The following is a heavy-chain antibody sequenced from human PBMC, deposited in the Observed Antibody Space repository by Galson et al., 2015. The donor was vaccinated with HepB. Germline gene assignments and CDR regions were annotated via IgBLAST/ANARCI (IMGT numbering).Heavy chain of an antibody. V-gene: IGHV1-2*06. Sequence: SVKVSCKASGYTFTGYYMHWVRQAPGQGLEWMGRINPNSGGTNYAQKFQGRVTMTRDTSISTAYMELSRLRSDDTAVYYCARGAWVHYSSSWSYWGQGTLVTVSS. D-gene: IGHD6-13*01. CDR1: GYTFTGYY. J-gene: IGHJ4*02. CDR2: INPNSGGT. CDR3: ARGAWVHYSSSWSY.